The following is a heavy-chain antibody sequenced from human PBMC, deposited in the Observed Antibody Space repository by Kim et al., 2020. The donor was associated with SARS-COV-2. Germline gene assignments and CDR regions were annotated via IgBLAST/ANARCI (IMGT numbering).Heavy chain of an antibody. J-gene: IGHJ4*02. D-gene: IGHD1-26*01. CDR3: AKESRISGSY. V-gene: IGHV3-7*01. CDR1: GFSFSSYW. CDR2: IKEDGSEK. Sequence: GGSLRLSCAASGFSFSSYWMSWVRQAPGKGLEWVAMIKEDGSEKYYVDSVKGRFTISRDNAKNSMYLQMNSLRADDTAVYYCAKESRISGSYWGQGTLVTVSS.